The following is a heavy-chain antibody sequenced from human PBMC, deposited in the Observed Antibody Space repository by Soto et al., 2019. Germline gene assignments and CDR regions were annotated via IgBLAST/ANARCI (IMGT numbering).Heavy chain of an antibody. J-gene: IGHJ6*02. CDR2: IIPIFGTA. Sequence: QVQLVQSGAEVKKPGSSVKVSCKASGGTFSSYAISWVRQAPGQGLEWMGGIIPIFGTANYAQKFQGRVTITADESMSTAYMELSSLRSEDTAVYYCARDPCIAAAGAYYYYGMDVWGQGTTVTVSS. D-gene: IGHD6-13*01. V-gene: IGHV1-69*01. CDR3: ARDPCIAAAGAYYYYGMDV. CDR1: GGTFSSYA.